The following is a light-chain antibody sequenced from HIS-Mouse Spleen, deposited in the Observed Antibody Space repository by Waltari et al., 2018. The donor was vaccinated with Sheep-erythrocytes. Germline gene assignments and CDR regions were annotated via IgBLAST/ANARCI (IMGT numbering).Light chain of an antibody. CDR2: DVS. V-gene: IGLV2-14*03. CDR3: SSYTSSSTVV. CDR1: SSDVGGYNY. Sequence: QSALTQPASVSGSPGQSITISCTGTSSDVGGYNYVSWYQQHPGKAPKLMIYDVSNRPSGVSTRLSGSKCGNTASMTISGLQAEDEADYYCSSYTSSSTVVFGGGTKLTVL. J-gene: IGLJ2*01.